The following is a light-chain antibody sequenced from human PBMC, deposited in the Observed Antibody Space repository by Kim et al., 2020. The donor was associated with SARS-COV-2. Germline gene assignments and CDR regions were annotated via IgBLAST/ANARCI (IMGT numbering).Light chain of an antibody. CDR3: QEYKSDSWT. V-gene: IGKV1-5*01. CDR2: DAS. CDR1: QSINIW. J-gene: IGKJ1*01. Sequence: DFQMTQSPSTLSTSVGDRVTITCRASQSINIWLAWYQQKPGKAPNLLIYDASILESGVPSRFSGSGSGTQFTLTISSLQPDDFATYYCQEYKSDSWTFGQGTKVGSK.